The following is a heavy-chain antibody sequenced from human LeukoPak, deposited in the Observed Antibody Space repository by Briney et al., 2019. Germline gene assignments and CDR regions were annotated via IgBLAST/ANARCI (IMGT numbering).Heavy chain of an antibody. Sequence: GGSLRLSCAASGFTFSSYGMSWVRQAPGKGLEWVSAISASGGSTSYADSVKGRFTISRDNSKNTLFLQMNSLRAEDTAIYYCAKDGYYYGSGSHHYDYWGQGTLVTVSS. D-gene: IGHD3-10*01. J-gene: IGHJ4*02. V-gene: IGHV3-23*01. CDR3: AKDGYYYGSGSHHYDY. CDR2: ISASGGST. CDR1: GFTFSSYG.